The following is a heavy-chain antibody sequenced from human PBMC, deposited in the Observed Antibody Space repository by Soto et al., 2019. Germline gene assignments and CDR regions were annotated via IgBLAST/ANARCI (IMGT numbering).Heavy chain of an antibody. V-gene: IGHV3-30*18. CDR1: GFTFSSYG. J-gene: IGHJ4*02. D-gene: IGHD3-10*01. Sequence: GGSLRLSCAASGFTFSSYGMHWVRQAPGKGLEWVAVISYDGSNKYYADSVKGRFTISRDNSKNTLYLQMNSLRAEDTAVYYCAKNGLWFGELLSGGPPFDYWGQGTLVTVSS. CDR2: ISYDGSNK. CDR3: AKNGLWFGELLSGGPPFDY.